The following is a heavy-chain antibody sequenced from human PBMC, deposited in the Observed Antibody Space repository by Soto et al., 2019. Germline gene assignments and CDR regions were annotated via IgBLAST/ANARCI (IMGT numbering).Heavy chain of an antibody. J-gene: IGHJ4*02. CDR3: ARESEDLTSNFDY. CDR2: ISSTTNYI. Sequence: GGALRLSCAASGFTFTRYSMNWVRQAPGKGLEWVSSISSTTNYIYYGDSMKGRFTISRDNAKNSLYLEMNSLRAEDTAVYYCARESEDLTSNFDYWGQGTLVTVSS. CDR1: GFTFTRYS. V-gene: IGHV3-21*06.